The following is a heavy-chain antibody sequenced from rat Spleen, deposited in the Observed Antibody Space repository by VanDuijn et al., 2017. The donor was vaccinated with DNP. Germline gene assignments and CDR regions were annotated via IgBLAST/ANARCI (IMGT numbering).Heavy chain of an antibody. V-gene: IGHV5S23*01. CDR1: GFTFSNYY. Sequence: EVQLVESGGGLVQPGNSLKLSCAASGFTFSNYYMAWVRQAPKKGLEWVATISTSGSRTYYPDSVKGRFTISRDNAKSTLYLQMNSLRSEDMATYFCARHGRRVFDYWGQGVMVTVSS. D-gene: IGHD1-11*01. J-gene: IGHJ2*01. CDR3: ARHGRRVFDY. CDR2: ISTSGSRT.